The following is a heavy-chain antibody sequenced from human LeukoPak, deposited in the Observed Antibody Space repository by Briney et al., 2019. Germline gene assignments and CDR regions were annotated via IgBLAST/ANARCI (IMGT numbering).Heavy chain of an antibody. D-gene: IGHD2-2*01. CDR2: ISTNNGNT. Sequence: ASVKVSCKASGYKFTNFGLSWVRRAPGQGLEWMGWISTNNGNTHYAQKFQGRVTMTTDTSTSTAYMELRSLKSDDTALYYCAREIPYPDCSSSGCYGPWDYWGQGALVTVSS. V-gene: IGHV1-18*01. CDR1: GYKFTNFG. CDR3: AREIPYPDCSSSGCYGPWDY. J-gene: IGHJ4*02.